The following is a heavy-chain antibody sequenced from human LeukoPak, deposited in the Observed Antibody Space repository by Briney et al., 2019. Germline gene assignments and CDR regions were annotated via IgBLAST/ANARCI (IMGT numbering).Heavy chain of an antibody. CDR3: ARCGGGNPRWFDP. Sequence: PGGSLRLSCAASGFTFSSYWMSWVRQAPGKGLEWVANIKQDGSEKYYVGSVKGRFTISRDNAKNSLYLQMNSLRAEDTAVYYCARCGGGNPRWFDPWGQGTLVTVSS. D-gene: IGHD4-23*01. CDR2: IKQDGSEK. CDR1: GFTFSSYW. J-gene: IGHJ5*02. V-gene: IGHV3-7*01.